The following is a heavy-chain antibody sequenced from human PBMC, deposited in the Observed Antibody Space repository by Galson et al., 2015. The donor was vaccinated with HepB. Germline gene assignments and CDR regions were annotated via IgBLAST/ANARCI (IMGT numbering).Heavy chain of an antibody. CDR2: ISYDGSNK. D-gene: IGHD1-1*01. CDR3: AKDNSWNPLEYYFDY. J-gene: IGHJ4*02. Sequence: SLRLSCAASGFTFSSYGMHWVRQAPGKGLEWVAVISYDGSNKYYADSVKGRFTISRDNSKNTLYLQMNSLRAEDTAVYYCAKDNSWNPLEYYFDYWGQGTLVTVSS. CDR1: GFTFSSYG. V-gene: IGHV3-30*18.